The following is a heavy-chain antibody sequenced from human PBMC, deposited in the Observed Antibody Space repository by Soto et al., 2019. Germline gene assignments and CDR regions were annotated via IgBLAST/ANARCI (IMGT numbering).Heavy chain of an antibody. J-gene: IGHJ6*02. CDR3: ARDYRASYPAYYYYGMDV. Sequence: QVQLQESGPGLVKPSQTLSLTCTVSGGSISSGGYYWSWIRQHPGKGLEWIGYIYYSGSTYYNPSLQSRVTISVDPSKNQFSLKLSSVTAADTAVYYCARDYRASYPAYYYYGMDVWGQGTTVTVSS. D-gene: IGHD3-16*02. CDR1: GGSISSGGYY. CDR2: IYYSGST. V-gene: IGHV4-31*03.